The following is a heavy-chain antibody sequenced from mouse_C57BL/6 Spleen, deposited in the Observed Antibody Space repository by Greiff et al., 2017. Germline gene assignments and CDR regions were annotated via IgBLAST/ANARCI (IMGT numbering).Heavy chain of an antibody. Sequence: QVQLQQSGAELVRPGASVTLSCKASGYTFTDYEMHWVKQTPVHGLEWIGAIDPETGGTAYNQKFKGKAILTADKSSSTAYMELRSLTSEDSAVYYCTREGIRAWFAYWGQGTLVTVSA. CDR2: IDPETGGT. D-gene: IGHD1-2*01. CDR1: GYTFTDYE. CDR3: TREGIRAWFAY. J-gene: IGHJ3*01. V-gene: IGHV1-15*01.